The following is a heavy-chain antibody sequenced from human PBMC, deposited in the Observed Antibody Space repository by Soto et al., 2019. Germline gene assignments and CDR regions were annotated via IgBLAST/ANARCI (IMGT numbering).Heavy chain of an antibody. D-gene: IGHD6-13*01. CDR3: AKDPRAYSTHMGYFSDH. Sequence: EVQLLESGGNLVQPGGSLRLSYAASGFTFSRHAMSWVRQAPGEGLEWVSTLDAGDTTYYADSVKGRFTISRDNARNTLSLQMNSLRVEDTAVYYCAKDPRAYSTHMGYFSDHWGQGTLVTVSS. CDR2: LDAGDTT. J-gene: IGHJ4*02. V-gene: IGHV3-23*01. CDR1: GFTFSRHA.